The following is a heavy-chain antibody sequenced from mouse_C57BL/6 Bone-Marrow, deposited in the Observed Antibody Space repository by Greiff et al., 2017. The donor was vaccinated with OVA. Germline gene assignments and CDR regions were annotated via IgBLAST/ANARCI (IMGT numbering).Heavy chain of an antibody. CDR3: ARGGNYGGFAY. CDR1: GFTFSDYY. D-gene: IGHD2-1*01. J-gene: IGHJ3*01. V-gene: IGHV5-16*01. Sequence: EVQRVESEGGLVQPGSSMKLSCTASGFTFSDYYMAWVRQVPEKGLEWVANINYDGSSTYYLDSLKSRFIISRDNAKNILYLQMSSLKSEDTATYYCARGGNYGGFAYWGQGTLVTVSA. CDR2: INYDGSST.